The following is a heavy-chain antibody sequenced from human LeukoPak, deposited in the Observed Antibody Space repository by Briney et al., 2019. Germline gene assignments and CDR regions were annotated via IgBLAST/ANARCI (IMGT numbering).Heavy chain of an antibody. V-gene: IGHV4-34*01. CDR2: INHSGST. CDR1: GGSFSGYY. D-gene: IGHD3-3*01. CDR3: ARTCYDFWSGYLYYFDY. J-gene: IGHJ4*02. Sequence: PSXTLSLXCAVYGGSFSGYYWRWIRQPPGKGLEWIGEINHSGSTKYNPSLKSRVTISVDTSKNQFSLKLSSVTAADTAVYYCARTCYDFWSGYLYYFDYWGQGTLVTVSS.